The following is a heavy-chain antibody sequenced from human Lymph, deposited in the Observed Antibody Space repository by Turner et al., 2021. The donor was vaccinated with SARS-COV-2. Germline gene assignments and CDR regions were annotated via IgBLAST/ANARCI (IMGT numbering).Heavy chain of an antibody. CDR3: ARGAQLTVWFDP. CDR2: MNHNSGNT. D-gene: IGHD3-9*01. V-gene: IGHV1-8*01. Sequence: QVQLVQSGAEVHKPGAPVKVSFKASGYIFTSYDLKWGRQATGQGLEWMGWMNHNSGNTGYAKKFQGRVTMTRNTSISTAYMELSSLRSEDTAVYYCARGAQLTVWFDPWGQGTLVTVSS. J-gene: IGHJ5*02. CDR1: GYIFTSYD.